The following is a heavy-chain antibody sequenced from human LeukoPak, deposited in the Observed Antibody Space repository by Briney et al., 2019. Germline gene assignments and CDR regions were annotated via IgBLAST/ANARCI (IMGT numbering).Heavy chain of an antibody. D-gene: IGHD3-3*01. J-gene: IGHJ4*02. CDR2: IKGDGIST. Sequence: SGGSLRLSCAASGFDFSSNWVHWVRHAPGQGLVWVSRIKGDGISTNYADSVKGRFTISRDIAKNTLYLQMNSLRAEDTGVYYCAKDHYWSIDYWGRETPVTVSS. CDR1: GFDFSSNW. V-gene: IGHV3-74*01. CDR3: AKDHYWSIDY.